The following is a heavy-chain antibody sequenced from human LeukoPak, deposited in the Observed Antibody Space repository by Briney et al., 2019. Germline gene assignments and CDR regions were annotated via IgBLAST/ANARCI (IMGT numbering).Heavy chain of an antibody. CDR3: AREYCNSTSCHLFDY. CDR1: GGSISSGGYY. Sequence: PSQILSLSCTVSGGSISSGGYYWSWIRKHPGKGLEWIGYIYYSGSTYYNPSLKSRVTISVDTSKNQFSLKLSSVTAADTAVYYCAREYCNSTSCHLFDYWGQGTLVTVSS. V-gene: IGHV4-31*03. CDR2: IYYSGST. D-gene: IGHD2-2*01. J-gene: IGHJ4*02.